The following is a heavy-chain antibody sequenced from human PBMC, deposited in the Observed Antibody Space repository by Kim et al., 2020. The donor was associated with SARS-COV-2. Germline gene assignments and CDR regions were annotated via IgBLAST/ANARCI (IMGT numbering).Heavy chain of an antibody. D-gene: IGHD3-22*01. CDR3: ARDFTYYYDSSGYRAGAFDI. J-gene: IGHJ3*02. CDR2: IYYSGST. Sequence: SETLSLTCTVSGGSISSYYWSWIRQPPGKGLEWIGYIYYSGSTNYNPSLKSRVTISVDTSKNQFSLKLSSVTAADTAVYYCARDFTYYYDSSGYRAGAFDIWGQGTMVTVSS. CDR1: GGSISSYY. V-gene: IGHV4-59*13.